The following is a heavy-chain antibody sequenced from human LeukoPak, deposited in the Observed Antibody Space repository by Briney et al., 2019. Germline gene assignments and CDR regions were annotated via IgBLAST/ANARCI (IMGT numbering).Heavy chain of an antibody. Sequence: TSETLSLTCTVSGGSISSYYWSWIRQPPGKGLEWIGYIYYSGSTDYNPSLKSRVTISVDTSKNQFSLKLSSVTAADTAVYYCAREKAYCRSTSCYSYFQHWGQGTLVTVSS. CDR3: AREKAYCRSTSCYSYFQH. J-gene: IGHJ1*01. V-gene: IGHV4-59*01. CDR2: IYYSGST. CDR1: GGSISSYY. D-gene: IGHD2-2*01.